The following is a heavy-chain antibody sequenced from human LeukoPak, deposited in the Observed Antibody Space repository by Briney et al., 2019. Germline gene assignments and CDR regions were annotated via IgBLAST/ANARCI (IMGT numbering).Heavy chain of an antibody. CDR3: VSMVRGIGY. Sequence: GGSLRLSCAASGFTFSSYGMSWVRQAPGKGLEWVSAISDSGGSTYYADSVKGRFIISRDNSKNTLYLQLNSLRPEDTAMYYCVSMVRGIGYWGQGTLVTVSS. CDR1: GFTFSSYG. V-gene: IGHV3-23*01. CDR2: ISDSGGST. J-gene: IGHJ4*02. D-gene: IGHD3-10*01.